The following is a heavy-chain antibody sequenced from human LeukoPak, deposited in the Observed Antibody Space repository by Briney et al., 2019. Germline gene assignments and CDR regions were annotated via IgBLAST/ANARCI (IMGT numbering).Heavy chain of an antibody. CDR1: GFSFSIHA. CDR3: VKDATPRNGIWDYFDL. Sequence: GGSLRLSCAASGFSFSIHAMHWVRQAPGKGLEWVSSVGGGDDTYHADSVKGRFKISRDDSRDKVYLQMNSLRGEDTAIYYCVKDATPRNGIWDYFDLWGQGALVTVSS. D-gene: IGHD1-14*01. J-gene: IGHJ4*02. V-gene: IGHV3-23*01. CDR2: VGGGDDT.